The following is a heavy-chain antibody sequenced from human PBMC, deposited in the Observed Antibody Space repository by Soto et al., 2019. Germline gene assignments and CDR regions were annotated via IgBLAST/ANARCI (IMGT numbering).Heavy chain of an antibody. CDR2: ISGSGGST. V-gene: IGHV3-23*01. CDR1: GFTFSSYA. J-gene: IGHJ6*02. Sequence: PGGSLRLSCAASGFTFSSYAMSWVRQAPGKGLEWVSAISGSGGSTYYADSVKGRFTISRDNSKNTLYLQMNSLRAEDTAVYYCAKDMSLYSSGPQPYYYYYYDMDVWGQGTTVTVSS. CDR3: AKDMSLYSSGPQPYYYYYYDMDV. D-gene: IGHD6-19*01.